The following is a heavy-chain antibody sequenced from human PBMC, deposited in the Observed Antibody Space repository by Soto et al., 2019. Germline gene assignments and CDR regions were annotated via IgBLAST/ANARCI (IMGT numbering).Heavy chain of an antibody. CDR3: ARFRYCSGGSCYSPHNDAFDI. V-gene: IGHV1-18*04. CDR2: ISPYNGNT. D-gene: IGHD2-15*01. J-gene: IGHJ3*02. Sequence: GASVKVSGKASGCTFSRYGISWVRQAPGQGLEWMGWISPYNGNTNYAQKLQVRFAMTTDTSTSTAYMELRSLRSDDTAVYYCARFRYCSGGSCYSPHNDAFDIWGQGTMVT. CDR1: GCTFSRYG.